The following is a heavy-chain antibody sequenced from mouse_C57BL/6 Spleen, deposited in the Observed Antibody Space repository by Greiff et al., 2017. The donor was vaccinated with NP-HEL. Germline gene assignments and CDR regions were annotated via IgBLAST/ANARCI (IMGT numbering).Heavy chain of an antibody. D-gene: IGHD1-1*01. V-gene: IGHV5-17*01. CDR2: ISSGSSTI. CDR3: ARKTTDWYFDV. J-gene: IGHJ1*03. Sequence: EVHLVESGGGLVKPGGSLKLSCAASGFTFSDYGMHWVRQAPEKGLEWVAYISSGSSTIYYADKVKGRFTISRDNAKNTLFLQMTSLRSEDTAMYYCARKTTDWYFDVWGTGTTVTVSS. CDR1: GFTFSDYG.